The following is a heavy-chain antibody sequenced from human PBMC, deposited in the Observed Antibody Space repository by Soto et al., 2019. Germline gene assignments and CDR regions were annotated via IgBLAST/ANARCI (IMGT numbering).Heavy chain of an antibody. Sequence: GGSLRLSCAASGFTFSGYDMHWVRQTPGKGLEWVALISNNGNIKHYADSVKGRFTISRDNSRNTLYLLMNSLSDDETSIYYCARAGGAIRLLDYWGRETLVTVSS. CDR2: ISNNGNIK. D-gene: IGHD1-26*01. V-gene: IGHV3-30-3*01. CDR1: GFTFSGYD. CDR3: ARAGGAIRLLDY. J-gene: IGHJ4*02.